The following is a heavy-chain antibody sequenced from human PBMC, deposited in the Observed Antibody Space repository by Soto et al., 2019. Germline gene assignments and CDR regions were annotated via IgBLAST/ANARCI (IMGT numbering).Heavy chain of an antibody. Sequence: SQTLSLTCAISGDSVSGNTAAWSWIRQSPSRGLEWLGRTYYRSKWYNDYAISVKSRIAISPDTSKNQFSLQLNSVTPEDTAVYYCARIDFTNSPAWAQGTVVTVSS. V-gene: IGHV6-1*01. CDR2: TYYRSKWYN. CDR1: GDSVSGNTAA. D-gene: IGHD3-9*01. CDR3: ARIDFTNSPA. J-gene: IGHJ5*02.